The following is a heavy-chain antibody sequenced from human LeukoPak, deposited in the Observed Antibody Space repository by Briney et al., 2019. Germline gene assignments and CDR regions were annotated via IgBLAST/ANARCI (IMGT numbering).Heavy chain of an antibody. J-gene: IGHJ4*02. CDR1: GFTFSSYS. V-gene: IGHV3-30*03. CDR2: ISYDGSNK. CDR3: AAHPSSAY. Sequence: GGSLRLSCAASGFTFSSYSMNWVRQAPGKGLEWVAVISYDGSNKYYADSVKGRFTISRDNSKNTLYLQMNTLRAEDTAVYYCAAHPSSAYWGRGTLVTVSS. D-gene: IGHD6-6*01.